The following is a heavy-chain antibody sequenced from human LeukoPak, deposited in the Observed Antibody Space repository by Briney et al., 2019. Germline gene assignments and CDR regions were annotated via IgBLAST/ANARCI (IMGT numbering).Heavy chain of an antibody. D-gene: IGHD6-13*01. CDR3: ARGASSSWYSVDY. CDR2: IYSGGST. Sequence: GGSLRLSCAASEFSVGSNYMTWVRQAPGKGLEWVSLIYSGGSTYYADSVKGRFTISRDNSKNTLYLQMNSLRAEDTAVYYCARGASSSWYSVDYWGQGTLVTVSS. CDR1: EFSVGSNY. V-gene: IGHV3-66*01. J-gene: IGHJ4*02.